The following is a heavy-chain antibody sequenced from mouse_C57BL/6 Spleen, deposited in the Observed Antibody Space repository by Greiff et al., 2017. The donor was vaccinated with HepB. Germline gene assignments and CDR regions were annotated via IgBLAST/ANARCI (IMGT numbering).Heavy chain of an antibody. CDR3: ARRRGEDFDY. CDR1: GYTFTSYG. CDR2: IYPRSGNT. J-gene: IGHJ2*01. V-gene: IGHV1-81*01. Sequence: VHLVESGAELARPGASVKLSCKASGYTFTSYGISWVKQRTGQGLEWIGEIYPRSGNTYYNEKFKGKATLTADKSSSTAYMELRSLTSEDSAVYFCARRRGEDFDYWGQGTTLTVSS.